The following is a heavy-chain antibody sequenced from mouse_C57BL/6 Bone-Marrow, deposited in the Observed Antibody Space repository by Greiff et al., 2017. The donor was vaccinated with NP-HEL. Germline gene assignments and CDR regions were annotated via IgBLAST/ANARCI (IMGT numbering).Heavy chain of an antibody. CDR1: GYTFTSYW. CDR2: IYPGSGST. CDR3: ARGRYDYDAAWFAY. Sequence: QVQLQQPGAELVKPGASVKMSCKASGYTFTSYWITWVKQRPGQGLEWIGDIYPGSGSTNYNEKFKSKATLTVETSSSTAYMQRSRLTSEDSAVYYCARGRYDYDAAWFAYWGQGTLVTVSA. V-gene: IGHV1-55*01. D-gene: IGHD2-4*01. J-gene: IGHJ3*01.